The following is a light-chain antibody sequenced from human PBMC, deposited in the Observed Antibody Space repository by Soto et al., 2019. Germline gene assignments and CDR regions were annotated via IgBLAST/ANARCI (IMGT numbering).Light chain of an antibody. Sequence: EIVLTQSPGTLSLSPGERATLSCRASQSVSSYLAWYQQKPGQAPRLLIYDASNRATGIPARFSGSGSGTDFTLTISSLEPEDFAVHYCQQRSNWPPYTLGQGTKLEIK. CDR3: QQRSNWPPYT. CDR1: QSVSSY. J-gene: IGKJ2*01. V-gene: IGKV3-11*01. CDR2: DAS.